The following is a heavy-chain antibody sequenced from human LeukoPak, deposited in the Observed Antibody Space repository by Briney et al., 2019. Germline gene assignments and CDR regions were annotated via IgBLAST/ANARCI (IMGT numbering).Heavy chain of an antibody. CDR3: ARKVVAATRYNWFDP. CDR1: GHTFTSYG. CDR2: ISAYNGNT. D-gene: IGHD2-15*01. V-gene: IGHV1-18*01. Sequence: ASVKVSCKASGHTFTSYGISWVRQAPGQGLEWMGWISAYNGNTNYAQKLQGRVTMTTDTSTSTAYMELRSLRSDDTAVYYCARKVVAATRYNWFDPWGQGTLVTVSS. J-gene: IGHJ5*02.